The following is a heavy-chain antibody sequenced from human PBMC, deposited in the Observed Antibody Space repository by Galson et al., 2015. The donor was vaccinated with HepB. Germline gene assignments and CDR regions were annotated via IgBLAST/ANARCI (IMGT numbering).Heavy chain of an antibody. Sequence: SLRLSCAASGFTFSSYAMSWVRQAPGKGLEWVSAISGSGGSTYYADSVKGRFTISRDNSKNTLYLQMNSLRAEDTAVYYCAILLYSSSSRGYFDYWGQGTLVTVSS. CDR3: AILLYSSSSRGYFDY. V-gene: IGHV3-23*01. CDR1: GFTFSSYA. D-gene: IGHD6-13*01. J-gene: IGHJ4*02. CDR2: ISGSGGST.